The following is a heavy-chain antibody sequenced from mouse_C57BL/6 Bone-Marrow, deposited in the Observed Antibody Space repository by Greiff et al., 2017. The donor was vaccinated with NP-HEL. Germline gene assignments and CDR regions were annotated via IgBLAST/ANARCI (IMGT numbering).Heavy chain of an antibody. V-gene: IGHV7-1*01. J-gene: IGHJ2*01. CDR3: ARDAPGRGFVY. CDR2: SRNKANDYTT. Sequence: EVKLVESGGGLVQSGRSLRLSCATSGFTFSDFYMEWVRQAPGKGLEWIAASRNKANDYTTEYSASVKGRFIVSRDTSQSILYLQMNALRAEDTAIYYCARDAPGRGFVYWGQGTTLTVSS. CDR1: GFTFSDFY. D-gene: IGHD4-1*01.